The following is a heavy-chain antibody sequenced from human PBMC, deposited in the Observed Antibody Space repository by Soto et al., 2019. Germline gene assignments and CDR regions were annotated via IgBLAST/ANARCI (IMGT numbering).Heavy chain of an antibody. CDR3: ARHQYGYGLDV. D-gene: IGHD3-10*01. V-gene: IGHV4-39*01. CDR2: VFYNDNT. J-gene: IGHJ6*02. Sequence: QLQLQEPGPGLLKPSETLSLTYAVSGASISNSDYYWGWIRQPPGKGLEWIGSVFYNDNTYYSPSLKSRLTIFRDTSKNQFSLKLSSVTAADTAVYFCARHQYGYGLDVWGQATTVTVSS. CDR1: GASISNSDYY.